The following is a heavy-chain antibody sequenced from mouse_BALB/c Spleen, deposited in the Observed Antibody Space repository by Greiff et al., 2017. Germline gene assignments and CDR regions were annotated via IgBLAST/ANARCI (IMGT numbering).Heavy chain of an antibody. CDR3: ARRGLGNYDAMDY. D-gene: IGHD2-1*01. CDR1: GFTFSSFG. J-gene: IGHJ4*01. Sequence: EVMLVESGGGLVQPGGSRKLSCAASGFTFSSFGMHWVRQAPEKGLEWVAYISSGSSTIYYADTVKGRFTISRDNPKNTLFLQMTSLRSEDTAMYYCARRGLGNYDAMDYWGQGTSVTVSS. CDR2: ISSGSSTI. V-gene: IGHV5-17*02.